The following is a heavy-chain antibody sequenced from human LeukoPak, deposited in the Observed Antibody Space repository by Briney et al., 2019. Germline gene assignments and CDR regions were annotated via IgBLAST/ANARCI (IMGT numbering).Heavy chain of an antibody. CDR2: IWYDGSNK. Sequence: GRSLRLSCAASGFTFSSYGMHWVRQAPGKGLEWVAVIWYDGSNKYYADSVKGRFTISRDNSKNTLYLQMNSLRAEDTAVYYCARDRRLRGAERWFGYWGQGTLVTVSS. D-gene: IGHD1-1*01. CDR3: ARDRRLRGAERWFGY. CDR1: GFTFSSYG. V-gene: IGHV3-33*08. J-gene: IGHJ4*02.